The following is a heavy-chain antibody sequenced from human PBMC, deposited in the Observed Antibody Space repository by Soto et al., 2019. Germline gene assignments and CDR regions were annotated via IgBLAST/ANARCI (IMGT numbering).Heavy chain of an antibody. CDR3: ARISSVDPYGYVNGGLDV. D-gene: IGHD5-18*01. J-gene: IGHJ6*02. CDR2: FYHSGNS. CDR1: GGSIRSYY. V-gene: IGHV4-59*01. Sequence: SETLSLTCSVSGGSIRSYYCSCIRQSPQKGLEWIGYFYHSGNSNYNPSLKSRVTISVDTSKNQLSLSLRSVTAADTAVYFCARISSVDPYGYVNGGLDVWGQGTTVTVPS.